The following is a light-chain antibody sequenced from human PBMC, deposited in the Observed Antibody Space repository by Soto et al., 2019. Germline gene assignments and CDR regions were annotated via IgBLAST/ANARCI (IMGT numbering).Light chain of an antibody. CDR3: AAWDDSLSGVV. J-gene: IGLJ2*01. CDR1: SSNIGSYS. CDR2: RDN. Sequence: QSVLTQAPSVSGTPGQRVTISCSGSSSNIGSYSVYWYQQLPGTAPKLLIYRDNQWPSGVPDRFSGSKSGTSASLAISGLRSEDEADYYCAAWDDSLSGVVFGGGTQLTVL. V-gene: IGLV1-47*01.